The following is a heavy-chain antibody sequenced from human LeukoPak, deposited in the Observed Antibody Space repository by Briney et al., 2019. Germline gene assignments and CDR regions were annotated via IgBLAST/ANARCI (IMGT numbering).Heavy chain of an antibody. CDR2: IKQDGSEK. CDR1: GFTFSSYW. CDR3: ARADYGDYAVY. Sequence: PGGSLRLSCAASGFTFSSYWMSWVRQAPGKGREWVANIKQDGSEKYYVDSVKGRFTISRDNAKNSLYLQMNSLRAEDTAVYYCARADYGDYAVYWGQGTLVTVSS. V-gene: IGHV3-7*01. J-gene: IGHJ4*02. D-gene: IGHD4-17*01.